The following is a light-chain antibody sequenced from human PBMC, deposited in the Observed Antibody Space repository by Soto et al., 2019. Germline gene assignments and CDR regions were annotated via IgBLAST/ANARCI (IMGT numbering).Light chain of an antibody. Sequence: EVVLTQSPATLSLSPGEGATLSCRASQSIGNYLAWYQQKPGQAPRLLIYATSNRATGIPARFSGSGSGTDFTLTISRLEPEDFAVYYCQQYGGSFRVFGPGTKVDIK. CDR3: QQYGGSFRV. CDR2: ATS. V-gene: IGKV3-11*01. CDR1: QSIGNY. J-gene: IGKJ3*01.